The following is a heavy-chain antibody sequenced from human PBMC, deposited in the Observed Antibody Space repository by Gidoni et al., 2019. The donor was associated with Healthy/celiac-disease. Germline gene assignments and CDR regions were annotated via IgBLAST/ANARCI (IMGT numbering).Heavy chain of an antibody. Sequence: QVQLVQSGAEVQKPGASVKISCKASGYTFTSYDINWVRQATGQGIEWMGWMNSNSSNTGYAQKVQGRVTMTRNTPISTAYMGLSSLRAEDTAVDYRARVIDESSGYYYFDYWGQGSLLTVSS. D-gene: IGHD3-22*01. V-gene: IGHV1-8*01. CDR2: MNSNSSNT. J-gene: IGHJ4*02. CDR1: GYTFTSYD. CDR3: ARVIDESSGYYYFDY.